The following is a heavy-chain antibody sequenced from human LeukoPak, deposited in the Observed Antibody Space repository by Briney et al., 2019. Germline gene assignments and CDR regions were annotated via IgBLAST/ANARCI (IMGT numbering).Heavy chain of an antibody. CDR3: AKAGRYYDSSGWSFWGAFDI. D-gene: IGHD3-22*01. CDR1: GFTFSSYW. CDR2: INHNGNVN. V-gene: IGHV3-7*03. Sequence: GGSLRLSCAASGFTFSSYWMNWARQAPGKGLEWVASINHNGNVNYYVDSVKGRFTISRDNAKNSLYLQMSNLRAEDTAVYYCAKAGRYYDSSGWSFWGAFDIWGQGTMVTVSS. J-gene: IGHJ3*02.